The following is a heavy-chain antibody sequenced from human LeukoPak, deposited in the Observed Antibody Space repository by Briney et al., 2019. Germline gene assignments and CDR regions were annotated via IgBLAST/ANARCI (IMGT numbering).Heavy chain of an antibody. D-gene: IGHD3-9*01. CDR2: TSAGGGDT. CDR3: AKRRLVRGFFDY. CDR1: GFIFQNFA. V-gene: IGHV3-23*01. Sequence: GGSLRLSCDATGFIFQNFAMSWVRQAPGKGLEWVSSTSAGGGDTNYVDSLKGRFTISRDNAKNVLYLQMNSLRTEDTAIYYCAKRRLVRGFFDYWGQGILVTVSS. J-gene: IGHJ4*02.